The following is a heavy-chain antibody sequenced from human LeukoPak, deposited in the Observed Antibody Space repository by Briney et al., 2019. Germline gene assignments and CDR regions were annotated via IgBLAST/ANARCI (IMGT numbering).Heavy chain of an antibody. Sequence: ASVKVSCKASGYTFTGYYMHWVRQAPGQGLEWMGWINPNSGGTNYAQKFQGRVTMTRDTSISTAYMELSRLRSDDTAVYYCARNSNYYDSSGYRPYYYYYYMDVWGKGTTVAVSS. CDR1: GYTFTGYY. D-gene: IGHD3-22*01. V-gene: IGHV1-2*02. CDR3: ARNSNYYDSSGYRPYYYYYYMDV. CDR2: INPNSGGT. J-gene: IGHJ6*03.